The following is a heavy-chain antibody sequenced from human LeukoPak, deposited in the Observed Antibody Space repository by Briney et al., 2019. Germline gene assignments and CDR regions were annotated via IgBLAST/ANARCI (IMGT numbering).Heavy chain of an antibody. V-gene: IGHV3-23*01. CDR2: ITRSGST. CDR1: GFTFTTYA. J-gene: IGHJ4*02. D-gene: IGHD3-10*01. Sequence: GGSRRPSCAPSGFTFTTYAMSCVRQAPGEGLEWDSFITRSGSTYYADSVKGRFTISRDNSKNTLYLQMNSLRAEDTAVYSCAKDAVAPGSGGDFFDYWGQGTLVTVSS. CDR3: AKDAVAPGSGGDFFDY.